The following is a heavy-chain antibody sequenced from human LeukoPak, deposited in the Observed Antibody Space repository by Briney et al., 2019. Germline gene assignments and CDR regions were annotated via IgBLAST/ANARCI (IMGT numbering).Heavy chain of an antibody. D-gene: IGHD2-2*02. J-gene: IGHJ4*02. V-gene: IGHV4-61*02. CDR1: GGSISSGSYY. CDR2: IYTSGST. Sequence: PSETLSLTCTVSGGSISSGSYYWSWIRQPAGKGLEWIGRIYTSGSTNYDPSLKSRVTISVDTSKNQFSLKLSSVTAADTAVYYCATYRGGYCSSTSCYTFDYWGQGTLVTVSS. CDR3: ATYRGGYCSSTSCYTFDY.